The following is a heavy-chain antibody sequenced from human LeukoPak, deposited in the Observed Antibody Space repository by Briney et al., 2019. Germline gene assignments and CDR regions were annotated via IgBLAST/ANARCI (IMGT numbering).Heavy chain of an antibody. CDR2: ITGSGDIQ. CDR3: ARDYCGGPECLNIQTLDS. J-gene: IGHJ4*02. D-gene: IGHD2-21*01. V-gene: IGHV3-11*04. CDR1: GFSFSDYY. Sequence: GGSLRLSCAASGFSFSDYYMSWVRQAPGKGLEWVSYITGSGDIQSYEDSVKGRFTISRDNAKNSLFLQMNSLGVEDTAIYYCARDYCGGPECLNIQTLDSWGQGTLVTVSS.